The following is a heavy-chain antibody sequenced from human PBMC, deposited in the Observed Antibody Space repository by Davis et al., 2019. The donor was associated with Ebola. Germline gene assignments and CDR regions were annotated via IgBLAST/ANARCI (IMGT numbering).Heavy chain of an antibody. CDR1: GGTFSSYT. J-gene: IGHJ4*02. CDR2: IIPILGIA. CDR3: ARVAGTAIRAYYFDY. D-gene: IGHD2-21*02. V-gene: IGHV1-69*02. Sequence: SVKVSCKASGGTFSSYTITWVRQAPGQGLEWMGSIIPILGIADYAQKFQGRVTITADKSTSTASLELSSLRSEDTAVYYCARVAGTAIRAYYFDYWGQGTLVTVSS.